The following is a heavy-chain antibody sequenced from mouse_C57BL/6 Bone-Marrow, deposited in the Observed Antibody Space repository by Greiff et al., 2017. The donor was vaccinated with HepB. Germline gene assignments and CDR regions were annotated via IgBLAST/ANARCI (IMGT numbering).Heavy chain of an antibody. CDR3: ARHYYGKTWFAY. CDR2: ISSGGSYT. D-gene: IGHD2-1*01. V-gene: IGHV5-6*01. Sequence: DVQLVESGGDLVKPGGSLKLSCAASGFTFSSFGMSWVRQPPDKRLAWVATISSGGSYTYYPDSVKGRFTISRDNAKNTLYLQKSSLKSEDTAMYYCARHYYGKTWFAYWGQGTLVTVSA. J-gene: IGHJ3*01. CDR1: GFTFSSFG.